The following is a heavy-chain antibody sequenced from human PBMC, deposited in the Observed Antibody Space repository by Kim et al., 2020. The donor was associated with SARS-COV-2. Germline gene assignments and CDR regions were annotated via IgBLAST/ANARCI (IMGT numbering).Heavy chain of an antibody. CDR3: AKEYYDFWSGYSYRLGY. J-gene: IGHJ4*02. D-gene: IGHD3-3*01. CDR2: ISYDGSNK. Sequence: GGSLRLSCAASGFTFSSYGMHWVRQAPGKGLEWVTVISYDGSNKYYADSVKGRFTISRDNSKNTLYLQMNSLRAEDTAVYYCAKEYYDFWSGYSYRLGYWGQGTLVTVSS. V-gene: IGHV3-30*18. CDR1: GFTFSSYG.